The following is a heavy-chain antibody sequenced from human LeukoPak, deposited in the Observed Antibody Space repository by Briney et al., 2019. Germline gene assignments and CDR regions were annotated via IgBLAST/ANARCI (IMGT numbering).Heavy chain of an antibody. CDR1: GFSFSTCA. Sequence: GGSLRLSCVASGFSFSTCAIHWVRQAPGKGLEWVAIIWSDGTNEKYANSVKGRFTISRDNFENTVYLQMNSLRAEDAAVYYCARASGTGSYILDYWGQGTLLTVSP. CDR3: ARASGTGSYILDY. D-gene: IGHD1-26*01. CDR2: IWSDGTNE. V-gene: IGHV3-33*01. J-gene: IGHJ4*02.